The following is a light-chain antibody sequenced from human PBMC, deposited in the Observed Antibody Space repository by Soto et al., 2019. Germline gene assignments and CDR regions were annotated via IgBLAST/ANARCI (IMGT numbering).Light chain of an antibody. CDR1: QSVSSD. CDR3: QQYNSWPPYT. J-gene: IGKJ2*01. Sequence: EIVMTQSPATLSVSPGERVTLSCRASQSVSSDLAWFQQKPGQAPRLLMYGVSTRAPGIPARFSGSWSGTEFTLTISSLQSEDFAVYYCQQYNSWPPYTFGQGTKLEI. CDR2: GVS. V-gene: IGKV3-15*01.